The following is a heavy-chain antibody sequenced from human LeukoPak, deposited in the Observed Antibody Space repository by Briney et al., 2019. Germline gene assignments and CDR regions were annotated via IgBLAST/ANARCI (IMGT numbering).Heavy chain of an antibody. J-gene: IGHJ3*01. D-gene: IGHD3-22*01. CDR2: INQSGAT. CDR3: ARSRLVGTTVIVVARGAFDL. CDR1: GGSFTSYF. Sequence: SETLSLTCAVCGGSFTSYFWSWIRQPPGKGLEWIGEINQSGATNYNPSLKSRVTISRDTPKNQFSLRLSSVTAADTAVYYCARSRLVGTTVIVVARGAFDLWGQGNVVTVSS. V-gene: IGHV4-34*01.